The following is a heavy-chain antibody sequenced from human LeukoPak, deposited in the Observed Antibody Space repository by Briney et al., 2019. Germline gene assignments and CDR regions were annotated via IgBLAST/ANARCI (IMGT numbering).Heavy chain of an antibody. CDR1: GFTVSSNY. Sequence: GGSLRLSCAASGFTVSSNYMSWVRQAPGKGLEWVSVIYSGGSTYYAGSVKGRFTISRDNSMNTLYLQMNSLRAEDTAVYYCARVAAVAGPFDPWGQGTLVTVSS. CDR2: IYSGGST. CDR3: ARVAAVAGPFDP. D-gene: IGHD6-19*01. J-gene: IGHJ5*02. V-gene: IGHV3-66*01.